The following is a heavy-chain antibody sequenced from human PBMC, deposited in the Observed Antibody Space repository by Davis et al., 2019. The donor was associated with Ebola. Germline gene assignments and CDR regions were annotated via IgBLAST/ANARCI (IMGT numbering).Heavy chain of an antibody. CDR1: GFPLISYG. CDR2: INPHNGNT. D-gene: IGHD1-1*01. V-gene: IGHV1-18*04. Sequence: ASVKVSCKASGFPLISYGISWVRQAPGQGLEWMGWINPHNGNTNYAQNVQGRVIMTSDTATTTAYMEVGSLRSDDTAVYYCARAQFPTTSDHWGQGTLVTVSS. J-gene: IGHJ4*02. CDR3: ARAQFPTTSDH.